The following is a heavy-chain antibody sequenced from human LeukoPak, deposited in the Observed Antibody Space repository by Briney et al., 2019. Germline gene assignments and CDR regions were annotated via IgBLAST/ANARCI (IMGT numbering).Heavy chain of an antibody. CDR2: IDHSGSS. V-gene: IGHV4-34*01. D-gene: IGHD5-24*01. CDR3: ARVGGDGYNNDY. CDR1: GGSFNGYY. J-gene: IGHJ4*02. Sequence: SETLSLTCAVYGGSFNGYYWSWLRQPPGKGLEWIGEIDHSGSSNYNPSLKSRVTLSVDTSKNQFSLKVNSVTAADTAVYYCARVGGDGYNNDYWGQGTLVTVSS.